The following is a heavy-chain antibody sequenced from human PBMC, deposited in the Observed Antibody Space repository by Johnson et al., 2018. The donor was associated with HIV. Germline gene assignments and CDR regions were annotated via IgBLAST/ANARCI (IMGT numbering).Heavy chain of an antibody. Sequence: QMLLVESGGGVVQPGRSLRLSCAASGFTFSSYAMHWVRQAPGKGLEWVAVISYDGSNKYYADSVKGRFTLSRDNSKNTLYLQMNSLRAEDTAVYYCARLTWDQNRGWDAFDVWGQGTMVTVSS. CDR1: GFTFSSYA. V-gene: IGHV3-30*14. D-gene: IGHD1-26*01. CDR3: ARLTWDQNRGWDAFDV. CDR2: ISYDGSNK. J-gene: IGHJ3*01.